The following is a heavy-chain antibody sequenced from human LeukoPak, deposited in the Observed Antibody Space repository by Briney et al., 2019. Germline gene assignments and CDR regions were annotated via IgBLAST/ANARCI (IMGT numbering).Heavy chain of an antibody. Sequence: SETLSLTCTVSGGSISSYYWSWIRQPPGEGLEWIGYIYYSGSTNHNPSLKSRVTISVDTSKNQFSLKLSSVTAADTAVYYCARDWRRSGGGGIDYWGQGTLVTVSS. CDR2: IYYSGST. J-gene: IGHJ4*02. D-gene: IGHD3-16*01. CDR1: GGSISSYY. CDR3: ARDWRRSGGGGIDY. V-gene: IGHV4-59*01.